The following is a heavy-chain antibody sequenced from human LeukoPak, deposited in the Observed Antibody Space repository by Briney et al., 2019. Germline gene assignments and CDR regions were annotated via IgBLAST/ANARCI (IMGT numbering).Heavy chain of an antibody. J-gene: IGHJ4*02. CDR2: INHSGST. Sequence: PSETLSLTCAVYGGSFSGYYWSWIRQPTGKGLEWIGEINHSGSTNYNPSLKSRVTISVDTSKNQFSLKLSSVTAADTAVYYCASSSSTADYWGQGTLVTVSS. D-gene: IGHD6-19*01. V-gene: IGHV4-34*01. CDR1: GGSFSGYY. CDR3: ASSSSTADY.